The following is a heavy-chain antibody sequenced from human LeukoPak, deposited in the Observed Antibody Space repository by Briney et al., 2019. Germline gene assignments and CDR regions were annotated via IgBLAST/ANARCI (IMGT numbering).Heavy chain of an antibody. CDR1: GFTSYALG. D-gene: IGHD3-10*01. CDR2: INWNGGST. V-gene: IGHV3-20*01. J-gene: IGHJ5*02. Sequence: GRSLRPSCAVSGFTSYALGVSWVSQAPRKGLEWVAGINWNGGSTVYADSVTGRFTISRDNAKHSLYLQMNRLRSAHTSLYHSARDSGSGSYWNWFDPGGQGTVVTVSS. CDR3: ARDSGSGSYWNWFDP.